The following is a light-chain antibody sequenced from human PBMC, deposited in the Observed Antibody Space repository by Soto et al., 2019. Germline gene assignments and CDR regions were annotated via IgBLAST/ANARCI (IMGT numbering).Light chain of an antibody. Sequence: DIQMTQSPSSLSASVGDTVTITCRASQGISNSLAWYQQRPGRDPNLLIYTASTLQSGVPSRFSGSGSGTDFTLTISSLQAEDVATYYCQQYNSAPLTFGGGTKVEIK. CDR2: TAS. V-gene: IGKV1-27*01. J-gene: IGKJ4*01. CDR3: QQYNSAPLT. CDR1: QGISNS.